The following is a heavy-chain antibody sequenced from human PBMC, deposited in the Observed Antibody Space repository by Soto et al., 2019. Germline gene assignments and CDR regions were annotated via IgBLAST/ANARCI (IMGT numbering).Heavy chain of an antibody. CDR1: GGSISSSSYY. CDR2: IYYSGST. J-gene: IGHJ6*02. CDR3: ARQRVGYCSGGSCYIHGMDV. V-gene: IGHV4-39*01. Sequence: PSETLSLTCTVSGGSISSSSYYWGWIRQPPGKGLEWIGSIYYSGSTYYNPSLKSRVTISVDTSKNQFSLKLSSVTAADTAVYYCARQRVGYCSGGSCYIHGMDVWGQGTTVTVSS. D-gene: IGHD2-15*01.